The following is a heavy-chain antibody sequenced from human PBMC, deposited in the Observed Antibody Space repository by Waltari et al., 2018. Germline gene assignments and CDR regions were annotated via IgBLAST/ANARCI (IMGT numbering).Heavy chain of an antibody. CDR3: AKDLEYSSSSGVRYFDY. D-gene: IGHD6-6*01. J-gene: IGHJ4*02. Sequence: EVQLLESGGGLVQPGGSLRRSCAASGFTFSSYAMSWVRQAPGKGLEWVSAISGSGGSTYYADSVKGRFTISRDNSKNTLYLQMNSLRAEDTAVYYCAKDLEYSSSSGVRYFDYWGQGTLVTVSS. V-gene: IGHV3-23*01. CDR2: ISGSGGST. CDR1: GFTFSSYA.